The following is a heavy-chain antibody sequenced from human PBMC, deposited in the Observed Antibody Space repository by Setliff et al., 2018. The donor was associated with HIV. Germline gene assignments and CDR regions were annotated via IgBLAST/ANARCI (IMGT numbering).Heavy chain of an antibody. CDR1: GFTFSYYS. Sequence: SETLSLSCAASGFTFSYYSMNWVRQAPGKGLELIGNIYYTGNTNDNPSLKSRVTISVDTSKNQFSLKLRSVTVADTATYYCARATSPRPMIRGGWFDPWGQGILVTVSS. D-gene: IGHD3-22*01. V-gene: IGHV4-34*01. CDR3: ARATSPRPMIRGGWFDP. J-gene: IGHJ5*02. CDR2: IYYTGNT.